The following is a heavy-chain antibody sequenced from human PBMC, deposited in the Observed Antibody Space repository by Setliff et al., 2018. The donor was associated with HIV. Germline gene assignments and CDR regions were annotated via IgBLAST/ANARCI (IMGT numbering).Heavy chain of an antibody. J-gene: IGHJ4*02. D-gene: IGHD6-19*01. CDR3: ARALSYSGWRTQYFDC. V-gene: IGHV3-21*04. Sequence: GGSLRLSCAASGFTFSSHGMHWVRRAPGKGLEWVSSISSSSSYIYYADSVKGRFTISRDNAENSLYLQMNSLTAEDTAVYYCARALSYSGWRTQYFDCWGQGTLVTVSS. CDR2: ISSSSSYI. CDR1: GFTFSSHG.